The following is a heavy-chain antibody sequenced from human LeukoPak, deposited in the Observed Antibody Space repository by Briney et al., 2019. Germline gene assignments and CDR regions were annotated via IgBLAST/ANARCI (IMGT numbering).Heavy chain of an antibody. CDR3: ARVNFDWLLSDFDY. D-gene: IGHD3-9*01. CDR1: GGTFSSYA. J-gene: IGHJ4*02. CDR2: IIPILGIA. Sequence: SVKVSCKASGGTFSSYAISWVRQAPGQGLKWMGRIIPILGIANYAQKFQGRVTITADKSTSTAYMELSRLRSDDTAVYYCARVNFDWLLSDFDYWGQGTLVTVSS. V-gene: IGHV1-69*04.